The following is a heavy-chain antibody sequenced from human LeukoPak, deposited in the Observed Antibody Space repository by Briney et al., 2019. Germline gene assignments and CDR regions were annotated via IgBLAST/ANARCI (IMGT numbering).Heavy chain of an antibody. Sequence: GGSLRLSCASSAFNFTAYWMHWVRQDPRQGLLWVARINSDGTTTNYADSVKGRFTISRDNAKNTLFLQMNSLRAEDTALYYCAKGLRGYDFWSGYATWGQGTLVTVSS. D-gene: IGHD3-3*01. CDR1: AFNFTAYW. J-gene: IGHJ5*02. CDR3: AKGLRGYDFWSGYAT. CDR2: INSDGTTT. V-gene: IGHV3-74*01.